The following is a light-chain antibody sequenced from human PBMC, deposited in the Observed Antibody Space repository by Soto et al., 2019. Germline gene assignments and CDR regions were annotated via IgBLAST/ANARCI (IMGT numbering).Light chain of an antibody. CDR3: QQYGSSPLYT. CDR2: STS. CDR1: QSVSSTY. J-gene: IGKJ2*01. Sequence: EIVLTQSPGTLSLSPGERATLSCRASQSVSSTYVAWYQQRPGQAPRLLIYSTSSRATGIPVRFSGSGSGTDFTLTIRRLEPEDFAVYYCQQYGSSPLYTFGQGTKVDIK. V-gene: IGKV3-20*01.